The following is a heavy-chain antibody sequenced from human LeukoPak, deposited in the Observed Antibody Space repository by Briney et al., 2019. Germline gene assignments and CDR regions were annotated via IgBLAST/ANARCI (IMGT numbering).Heavy chain of an antibody. D-gene: IGHD3-10*01. Sequence: ASVKVSCKASGYTFSRYGITWVRQAPGQWLEWVAWISAYNGNTNYAHSVQGRLTMTTDISTSTAYMDLRSLRSDDTAVYYCAKVKLSGDDAFDVWGQGTTVIVSS. CDR1: GYTFSRYG. J-gene: IGHJ3*01. CDR2: ISAYNGNT. CDR3: AKVKLSGDDAFDV. V-gene: IGHV1-18*01.